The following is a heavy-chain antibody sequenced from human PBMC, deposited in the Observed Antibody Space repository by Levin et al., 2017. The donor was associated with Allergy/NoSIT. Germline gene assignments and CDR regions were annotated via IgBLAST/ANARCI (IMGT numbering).Heavy chain of an antibody. D-gene: IGHD4-17*01. CDR3: ARVSVQYWTTGAFDY. J-gene: IGHJ4*02. CDR1: GFTFSSYS. Sequence: SCAASGFTFSSYSMNWVRQAPGKGLEWVSSISSSSSYIYYADSVKGRFTISRDNAKNSLYLQMNSLRAEDTAVYYCARVSVQYWTTGAFDYWGQGTLVTVSS. V-gene: IGHV3-21*01. CDR2: ISSSSSYI.